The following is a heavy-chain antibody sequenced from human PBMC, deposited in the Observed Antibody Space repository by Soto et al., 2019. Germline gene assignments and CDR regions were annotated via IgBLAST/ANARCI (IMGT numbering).Heavy chain of an antibody. CDR1: GYTFTGYY. D-gene: IGHD4-17*01. CDR2: INPNSGGT. J-gene: IGHJ3*02. Sequence: QVQLVQSGAEVKKPGASVKVSCKASGYTFTGYYMHWVRQAPGQGLEWMGWINPNSGGTNYAQKFQGRVNMTRDTSISTAYMELSRLRSADTAVYYCARDLYGDYGADAFDIWGQGTMVTVSS. CDR3: ARDLYGDYGADAFDI. V-gene: IGHV1-2*02.